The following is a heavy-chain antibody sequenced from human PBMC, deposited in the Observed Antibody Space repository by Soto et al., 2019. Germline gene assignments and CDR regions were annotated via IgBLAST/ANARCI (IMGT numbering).Heavy chain of an antibody. Sequence: SETLSLTCAVSGGSISSGGYSWSWIRQPPGKGLEWIGYIYHSGSTYYNPSLKSRVTISVDRSKNQFSLKLSSVTAADTAVYYCARNTNDYGVSYYLDYWGQGTLVTVSS. CDR3: ARNTNDYGVSYYLDY. V-gene: IGHV4-30-2*01. D-gene: IGHD4-17*01. J-gene: IGHJ4*02. CDR2: IYHSGST. CDR1: GGSISSGGYS.